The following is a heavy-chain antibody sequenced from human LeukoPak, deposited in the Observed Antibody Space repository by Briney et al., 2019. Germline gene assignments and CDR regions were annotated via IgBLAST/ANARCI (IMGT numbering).Heavy chain of an antibody. CDR3: ANSLGVLLWFGELGAFDI. CDR2: ISGSGGST. D-gene: IGHD3-10*01. Sequence: GGSLRLSCAASGFTFSSYAMSWVRQAPGKGLERVSAISGSGGSTYYADSVKGRFTISRDNSKNTLYLQMNSLRAEDTAVYYCANSLGVLLWFGELGAFDIWGQGTMVTVSS. V-gene: IGHV3-23*01. CDR1: GFTFSSYA. J-gene: IGHJ3*02.